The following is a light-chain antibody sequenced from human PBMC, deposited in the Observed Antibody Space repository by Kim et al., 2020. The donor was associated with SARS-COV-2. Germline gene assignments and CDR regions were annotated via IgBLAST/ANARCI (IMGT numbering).Light chain of an antibody. CDR1: KLRDKY. CDR3: QAWDDSTYV. V-gene: IGLV3-1*01. CDR2: QDN. J-gene: IGLJ1*01. Sequence: SVFPRQTASITCSGDKLRDKYASWYQQKSGQSPVLVIYQDNKRPSGIPERFSGSNSGNTATLTISGTQAMDEADYYCQAWDDSTYVFGPGTKVTVL.